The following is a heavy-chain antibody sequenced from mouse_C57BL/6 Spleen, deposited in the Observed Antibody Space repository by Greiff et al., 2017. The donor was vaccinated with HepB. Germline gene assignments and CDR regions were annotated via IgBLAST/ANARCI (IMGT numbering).Heavy chain of an antibody. CDR1: GYTFTSYW. Sequence: VKLQESGAELVKPGASVKLSCKASGYTFTSYWMQWVKQRPGQGLEWIGEIDPSDSYTNYNHKFKGKTTFTVVTSYSTADMQRSSLTSEDSAVYYCARLDFDYWGQGTTLTVSS. CDR2: IDPSDSYT. J-gene: IGHJ2*01. CDR3: ARLDFDY. V-gene: IGHV1-50*01.